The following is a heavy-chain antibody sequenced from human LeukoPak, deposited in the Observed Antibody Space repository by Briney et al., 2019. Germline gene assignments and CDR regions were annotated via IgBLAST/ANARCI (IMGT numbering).Heavy chain of an antibody. CDR1: GFTFSSYG. D-gene: IGHD1-20*01. Sequence: PGGSVRLSCAASGFTFSSYGMHWVRQAPGKGLEWVAFILYDGSNKYYADSVKGRFTISRDNSKNTLYLQMNSLRAEDTAVYYCAKDKGPNNWNDVWNFDYWGQGTLVTVSS. J-gene: IGHJ4*02. V-gene: IGHV3-30*02. CDR2: ILYDGSNK. CDR3: AKDKGPNNWNDVWNFDY.